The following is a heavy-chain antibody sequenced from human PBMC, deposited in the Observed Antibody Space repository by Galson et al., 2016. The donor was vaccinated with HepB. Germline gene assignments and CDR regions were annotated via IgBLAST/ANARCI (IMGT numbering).Heavy chain of an antibody. CDR3: ARPSGKYSGSFDI. D-gene: IGHD2/OR15-2a*01. Sequence: SLRLSCAASGFTFSSYAMSWVRQAPGKGLEWVGRTRHKVNSYTTEYAASVKGRFTISRDDSKNSLYLQMNSLKTEDTALYYCARPSGKYSGSFDIWGQGTMVTVSS. CDR2: TRHKVNSYTT. CDR1: GFTFSSYA. J-gene: IGHJ3*02. V-gene: IGHV3-72*01.